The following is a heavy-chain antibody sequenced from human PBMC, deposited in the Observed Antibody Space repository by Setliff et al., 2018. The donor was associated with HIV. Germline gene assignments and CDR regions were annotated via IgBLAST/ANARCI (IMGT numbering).Heavy chain of an antibody. D-gene: IGHD4-17*01. Sequence: SETLSLTCTVSAGSIRSSTYYWGWIRQPPGKGLEWIGSICNTGSIHYNPSLESRVTISVDTSKNDFSLKMTSVTAADTAVYYCARHANPTVITDIPFDPWGQGTLVTVSS. CDR3: ARHANPTVITDIPFDP. CDR1: AGSIRSSTYY. J-gene: IGHJ5*02. V-gene: IGHV4-39*01. CDR2: ICNTGSI.